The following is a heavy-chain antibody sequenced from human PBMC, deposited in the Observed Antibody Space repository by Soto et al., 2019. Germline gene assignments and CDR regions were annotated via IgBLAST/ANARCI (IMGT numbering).Heavy chain of an antibody. J-gene: IGHJ4*02. CDR2: IIPKLGSA. Sequence: SLKVSCKASGGGNLRDYRTTWVRRAPGQGLEWMGGIIPKLGSANYAQNFQGRVTVTADESTNTVYMELRSLRSDDTAVYYWARGGDGYNFGAVDWGQGTPVTVYS. V-gene: IGHV1-69*13. D-gene: IGHD5-18*01. CDR1: GGGNLRDYR. CDR3: ARGGDGYNFGAVD.